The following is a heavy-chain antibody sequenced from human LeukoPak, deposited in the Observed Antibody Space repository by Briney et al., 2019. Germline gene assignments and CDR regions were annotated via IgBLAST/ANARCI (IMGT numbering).Heavy chain of an antibody. CDR3: AKEEQGRATGYFDY. CDR2: ISYDGSNK. CDR1: GFTFMTYA. D-gene: IGHD5-24*01. Sequence: PGGSLRLSCAASGFTFMTYAMHWVRQAPGKGLEWVALISYDGSNKYYADSVKGRFTISRDNSKNTLYLQMNSLRGDDTAVYYCAKEEQGRATGYFDYWGQGTLVTVSS. V-gene: IGHV3-30*04. J-gene: IGHJ4*02.